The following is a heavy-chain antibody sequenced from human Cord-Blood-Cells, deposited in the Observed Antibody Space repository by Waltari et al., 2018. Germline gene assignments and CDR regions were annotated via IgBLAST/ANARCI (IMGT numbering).Heavy chain of an antibody. V-gene: IGHV3-33*01. CDR1: GFTFSSYG. D-gene: IGHD3-9*01. Sequence: QVQLVESGGCVVQPGRSLRLSCAASGFTFSSYGMHCVRQAPGKGLAWVAFIWYDGSNKYYADSVKGRFTISRDNSKNTLYLQMNSLRAEDTAVYYCARDRAILTGYDAFDIWGQGTMVTVSS. CDR2: IWYDGSNK. J-gene: IGHJ3*02. CDR3: ARDRAILTGYDAFDI.